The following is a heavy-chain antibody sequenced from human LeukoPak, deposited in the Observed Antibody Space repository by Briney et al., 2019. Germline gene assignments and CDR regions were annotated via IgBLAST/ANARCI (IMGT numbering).Heavy chain of an antibody. CDR1: GFTFSSYA. CDR3: AQIEHSSGYYAGDDAFDI. CDR2: ISYDGSNK. D-gene: IGHD3-22*01. Sequence: GGSLRLSCAASGFTFSSYAMHWVRQAPGKGLEWVAVISYDGSNKYYADSVKGRFTISRDNSKNTLYLQMNSLRAEDTAVYYCAQIEHSSGYYAGDDAFDIWGQGTMVTVSS. V-gene: IGHV3-30-3*01. J-gene: IGHJ3*02.